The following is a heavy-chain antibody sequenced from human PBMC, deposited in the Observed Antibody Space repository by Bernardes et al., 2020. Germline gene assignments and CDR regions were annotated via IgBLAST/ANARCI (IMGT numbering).Heavy chain of an antibody. Sequence: ASVKVSCKASGYPFTGYYMHWVRQAPGQGLEWMGWINPNSGGTNYAQKFQGWVTMTRDTSISTAYMELSRLRSDDTAVYYCATRFLGGYYYGMDVWGQGTTVTVS. CDR1: GYPFTGYY. J-gene: IGHJ6*02. D-gene: IGHD3-3*01. CDR3: ATRFLGGYYYGMDV. V-gene: IGHV1-2*04. CDR2: INPNSGGT.